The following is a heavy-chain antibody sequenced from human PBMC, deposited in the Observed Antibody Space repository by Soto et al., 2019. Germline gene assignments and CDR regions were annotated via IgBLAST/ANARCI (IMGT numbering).Heavy chain of an antibody. CDR3: AKSEAGDFWSGYYYYYYMDV. V-gene: IGHV3-23*01. CDR1: GFTFSSYA. D-gene: IGHD3-3*01. J-gene: IGHJ6*03. Sequence: GGSLRLSCAASGFTFSSYAMSWVRQAPGKGLEWVSAISGSGGSTYYADSVKGRFTISRDNSKNTLYLQMNSLRAEDTAVYYCAKSEAGDFWSGYYYYYYMDVWGKGTTVTVSS. CDR2: ISGSGGST.